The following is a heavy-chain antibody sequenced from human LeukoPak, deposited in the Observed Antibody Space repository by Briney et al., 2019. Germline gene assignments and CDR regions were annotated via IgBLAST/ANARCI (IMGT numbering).Heavy chain of an antibody. D-gene: IGHD4-11*01. Sequence: EASVKVSCKASGGTFSSYAISWVRQAPGQGLEWMGGIIPIFGTANYAQKFQGRVTITADKSTSTAYMELSSLRSEDTAVYYCAREGRSYSNRYYFDYWGQGTQVTVSS. CDR3: AREGRSYSNRYYFDY. CDR1: GGTFSSYA. J-gene: IGHJ4*02. CDR2: IIPIFGTA. V-gene: IGHV1-69*06.